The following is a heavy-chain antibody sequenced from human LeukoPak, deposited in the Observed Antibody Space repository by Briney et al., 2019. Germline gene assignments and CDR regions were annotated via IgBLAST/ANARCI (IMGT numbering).Heavy chain of an antibody. V-gene: IGHV3-33*01. CDR1: GFAFSSYG. J-gene: IGHJ4*02. CDR2: IWYDGSNK. CDR3: ARVAYCRSTSCYYYFDY. Sequence: GGSLRLSCAASGFAFSSYGMHWVRQAPGKGLEWVALIWYDGSNKYYADSVKGRFTISRDSSKNTLYLEMSSLRAEDTAVYYCARVAYCRSTSCYYYFDYWGQGTLVTVSS. D-gene: IGHD2-2*01.